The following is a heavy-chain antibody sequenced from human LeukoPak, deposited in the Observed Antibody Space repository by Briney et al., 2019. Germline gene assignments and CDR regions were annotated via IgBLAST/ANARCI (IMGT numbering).Heavy chain of an antibody. CDR3: ARQVDTTMALPDY. CDR1: GYTFIKHG. J-gene: IGHJ4*02. D-gene: IGHD5-18*01. V-gene: IGHV1-18*01. CDR2: ISAYNGNT. Sequence: ASVKVSCKTSGYTFIKHGISWVRQAPGQSLEWMGWISAYNGNTRYAQKFHGRVTMITDTSTNTVYMELRSLRFDDTALYYCARQVDTTMALPDYWGQGTLVTVSS.